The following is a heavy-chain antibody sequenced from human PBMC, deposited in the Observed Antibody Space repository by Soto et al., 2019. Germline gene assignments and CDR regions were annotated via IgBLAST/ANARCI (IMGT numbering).Heavy chain of an antibody. J-gene: IGHJ6*02. CDR2: TYYRSKWYN. Sequence: QTLSLTCAISGDSVSSNSAAWNWIRQSPSRGLEWLGRTYYRSKWYNDYAVSVKSRITINPDTSKNQFSLQLNSVAPEDTAVYYCARGDRIAARDYYYYGMDVWGQGTTVTVSS. V-gene: IGHV6-1*01. D-gene: IGHD6-6*01. CDR1: GDSVSSNSAA. CDR3: ARGDRIAARDYYYYGMDV.